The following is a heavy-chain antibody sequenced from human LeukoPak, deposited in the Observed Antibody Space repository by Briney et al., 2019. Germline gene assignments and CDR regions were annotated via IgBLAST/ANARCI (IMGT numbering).Heavy chain of an antibody. D-gene: IGHD3-22*01. CDR2: IIPIFGTA. Sequence: ASVKVSCKASGGTFGSYAISWVRQAPGQGLEWMGGIIPIFGTANYAQKFQGRVTITADESTSTAYMELSSLRSEDTAVYYCARDSSGYSAVWFDPWGQGTLVTVSS. J-gene: IGHJ5*02. V-gene: IGHV1-69*13. CDR3: ARDSSGYSAVWFDP. CDR1: GGTFGSYA.